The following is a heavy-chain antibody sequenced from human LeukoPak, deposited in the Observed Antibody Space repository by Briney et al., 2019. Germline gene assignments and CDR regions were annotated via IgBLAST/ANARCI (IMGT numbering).Heavy chain of an antibody. V-gene: IGHV3-74*01. CDR2: INSDGFSI. CDR1: GFTFSAYW. J-gene: IGHJ4*02. CDR3: AKRVHYDSSAAYFDY. Sequence: GGSLRLSCAASGFTFSAYWMHWVRQAPGKGLVWVSRINSDGFSITYADSVKGRFTISRDNSKNTLYLQMNSLRAEDTAVYYCAKRVHYDSSAAYFDYWGQGTLVTVSS. D-gene: IGHD3-22*01.